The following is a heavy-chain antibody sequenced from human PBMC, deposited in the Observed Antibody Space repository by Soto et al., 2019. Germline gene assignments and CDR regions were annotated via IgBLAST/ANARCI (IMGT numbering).Heavy chain of an antibody. J-gene: IGHJ4*02. D-gene: IGHD6-13*01. CDR2: INSDGSST. V-gene: IGHV3-74*01. Sequence: PGGSLRLSCATSEFSFSSYWMHWVRQVPGKGLVWVSRINSDGSSTTYADSVKGRFTISRDNGKNTLYLQMNSLRAEDTALYYCARVEGSSSWYIDYWGQGTLVTVSS. CDR3: ARVEGSSSWYIDY. CDR1: EFSFSSYW.